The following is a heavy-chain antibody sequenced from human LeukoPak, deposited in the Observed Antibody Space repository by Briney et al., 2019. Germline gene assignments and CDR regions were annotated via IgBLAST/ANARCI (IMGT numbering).Heavy chain of an antibody. V-gene: IGHV4-39*07. J-gene: IGHJ3*02. CDR1: GDSISSSSYY. CDR2: IYYSGSI. D-gene: IGHD3-10*01. Sequence: SETLSLTCIVSGDSISSSSYYWGWIRQPPGKGLEWIGSIYYSGSIYYNPSLNSRVTVSLDTSKNQFSLKLSSMTAADTAVYYCARVGYYGSGSYFADAFDIWGQGTMVTVSS. CDR3: ARVGYYGSGSYFADAFDI.